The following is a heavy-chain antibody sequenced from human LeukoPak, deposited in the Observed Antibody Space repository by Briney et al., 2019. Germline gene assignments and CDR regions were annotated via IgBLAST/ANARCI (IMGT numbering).Heavy chain of an antibody. J-gene: IGHJ4*02. CDR3: AKDTAMDY. D-gene: IGHD5-18*01. CDR2: ISYDGSNK. Sequence: PGGSLRLSCAASGFTFSSYGTHWVRQAPGKGLEWVAVISYDGSNKYYADSVKGRFTISRDNSKNTLYLQMNSLRAEDTAVYYCAKDTAMDYWGQGTLVTVSS. CDR1: GFTFSSYG. V-gene: IGHV3-30*18.